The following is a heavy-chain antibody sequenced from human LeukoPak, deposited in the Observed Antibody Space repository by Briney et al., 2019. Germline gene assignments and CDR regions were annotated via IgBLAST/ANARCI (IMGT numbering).Heavy chain of an antibody. CDR2: IYPGDSDT. CDR3: ARHSDVVVVAATLGFDP. Sequence: GESLKISCKGSGYSFTSYWIGWVRQMPGKGLEWIGIIYPGDSDTRHSPSSQGQVTISADKSISTAYLQWSSLKASDTAMYYCARHSDVVVVAATLGFDPWGQGTLVTVSS. CDR1: GYSFTSYW. V-gene: IGHV5-51*01. D-gene: IGHD2-15*01. J-gene: IGHJ5*02.